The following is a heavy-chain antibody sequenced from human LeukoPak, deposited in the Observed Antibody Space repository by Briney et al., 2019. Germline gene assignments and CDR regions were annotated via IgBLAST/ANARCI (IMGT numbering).Heavy chain of an antibody. V-gene: IGHV4-31*03. Sequence: KSSETLSLTCTVSGGSISSGGYYWSWIRQHPGKGLEWIGYIYYSGSTYYNPSLKSRVTISVDTSKNQFSLKLSSVTAADTAVYYCARDQGGGSHRQVFDIWGQGTMVTVSS. D-gene: IGHD1-26*01. CDR3: ARDQGGGSHRQVFDI. J-gene: IGHJ3*02. CDR1: GGSISSGGYY. CDR2: IYYSGST.